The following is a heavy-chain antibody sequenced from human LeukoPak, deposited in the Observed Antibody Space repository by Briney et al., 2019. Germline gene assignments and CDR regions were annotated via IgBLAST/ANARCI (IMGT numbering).Heavy chain of an antibody. CDR2: IYSGGST. J-gene: IGHJ3*02. Sequence: GGSLRLSCAASGFTVSSNYMSWVRQAPGKGLEWVSVIYSGGSTYYADSVKGRFTISRDNSKNTLYLQMNSLRAEDTAVYYCARAPPLEQQLGYAFDIWGQGTMVTVSS. D-gene: IGHD6-13*01. CDR1: GFTVSSNY. V-gene: IGHV3-53*01. CDR3: ARAPPLEQQLGYAFDI.